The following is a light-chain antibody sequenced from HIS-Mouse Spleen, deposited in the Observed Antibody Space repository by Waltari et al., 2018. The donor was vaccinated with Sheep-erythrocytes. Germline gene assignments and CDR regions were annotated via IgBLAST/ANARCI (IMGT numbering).Light chain of an antibody. CDR1: SSDVGSYNL. Sequence: QSALTQPASVSGSPGQSITISCTGTSSDVGSYNLVPWYQQHPGKAPKLMIYEGSKRPSGVSNRFSGSKSGNTASLTISGLQAEDEADYYCCSYAGSSTPWVFGGGTELTVL. CDR2: EGS. J-gene: IGLJ3*02. V-gene: IGLV2-23*01. CDR3: CSYAGSSTPWV.